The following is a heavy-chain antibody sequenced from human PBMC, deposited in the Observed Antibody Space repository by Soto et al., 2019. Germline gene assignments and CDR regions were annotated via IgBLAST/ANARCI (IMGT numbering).Heavy chain of an antibody. D-gene: IGHD2-21*01. CDR2: IIPYNDNT. CDR3: ARKPYSHYYGMDV. Sequence: ASVKVSCKASGYIFSDYGINWVRLAPGQGLEWMGWIIPYNDNTKYAENFQGRVTLTTYTSTNTVYMELRSLTPDDTGVYFCARKPYSHYYGMDVWGQGASVTVSS. CDR1: GYIFSDYG. V-gene: IGHV1-18*01. J-gene: IGHJ6*02.